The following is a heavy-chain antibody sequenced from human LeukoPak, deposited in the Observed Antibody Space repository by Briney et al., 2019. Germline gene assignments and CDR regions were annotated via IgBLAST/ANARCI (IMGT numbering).Heavy chain of an antibody. J-gene: IGHJ4*02. CDR1: GGSFSGYY. D-gene: IGHD2-2*01. V-gene: IGHV4-34*01. CDR2: INHSGST. Sequence: SETLSLTCAVYGGSFSGYYWSWIRQPAGKGLEWIGEINHSGSTNYNPSLKSRVTISVDTSKNQFSLKLSSVTAADTAVYYCARQLVVVLPAEFDFWGQGTLVTVSS. CDR3: ARQLVVVLPAEFDF.